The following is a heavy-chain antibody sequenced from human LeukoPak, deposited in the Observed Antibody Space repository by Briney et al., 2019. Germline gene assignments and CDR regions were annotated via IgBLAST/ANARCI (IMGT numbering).Heavy chain of an antibody. CDR2: ISDNGGGT. J-gene: IGHJ4*02. Sequence: GGSLRLSCVASGFIFRNYAMSWVRQAPGEGLEWVSGISDNGGGTYYADSVKGRFTISRDNSKSMLYLQMNSLRAEDTAVYYCARDRLDIVVVVAATSFDYWGQGTLVTVSS. D-gene: IGHD2-15*01. V-gene: IGHV3-23*01. CDR3: ARDRLDIVVVVAATSFDY. CDR1: GFIFRNYA.